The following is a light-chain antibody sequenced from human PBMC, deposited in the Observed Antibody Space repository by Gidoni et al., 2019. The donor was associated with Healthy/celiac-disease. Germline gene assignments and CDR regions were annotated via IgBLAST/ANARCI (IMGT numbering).Light chain of an antibody. CDR1: QSVLYSSNNKNY. V-gene: IGKV4-1*01. CDR2: WAS. CDR3: QQYYSTPFT. J-gene: IGKJ3*01. Sequence: DIVMTQSPDSLAVSLGERATINCKSSQSVLYSSNNKNYLAWYQQKPGQPPKLLISWASTRESGVPDRFSGSGSGTDVTLTISSLQAEDVAVYYCQQYYSTPFTFGPGTKVDIK.